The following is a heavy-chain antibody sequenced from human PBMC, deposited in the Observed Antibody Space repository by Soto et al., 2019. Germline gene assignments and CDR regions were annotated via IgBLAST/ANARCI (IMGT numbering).Heavy chain of an antibody. CDR3: GRVPLAASDYYMDA. CDR1: DESFDGSY. Sequence: SGTLSLTCAVHDESFDGSYRSWVRQPPGKGLEWIGEINHSGSTNYNPSLKSRVTISVDTSKNQFSLKLSSVTAADTAVYYCGRVPLAASDYYMDAWGKGPTGTVSS. V-gene: IGHV4-34*01. J-gene: IGHJ6*03. CDR2: INHSGST.